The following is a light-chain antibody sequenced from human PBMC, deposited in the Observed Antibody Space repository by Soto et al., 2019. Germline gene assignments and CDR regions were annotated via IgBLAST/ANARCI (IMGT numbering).Light chain of an antibody. Sequence: DIQMTQSPSTLSASIGDRVTITCRASQSITTFLAWYQQKPGKAPQILIYDASKLEPGVPSRLSGGGSGTEFTLTLSRLQPDDFATYYCKQYSTYPLTFGGGTRVEIK. CDR2: DAS. CDR3: KQYSTYPLT. V-gene: IGKV1-5*01. CDR1: QSITTF. J-gene: IGKJ4*01.